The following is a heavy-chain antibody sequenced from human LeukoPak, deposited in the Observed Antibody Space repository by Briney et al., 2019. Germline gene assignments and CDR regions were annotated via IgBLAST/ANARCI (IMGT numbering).Heavy chain of an antibody. CDR1: GGSISSYY. CDR3: ARLIPAYSSGWDLFDY. V-gene: IGHV4-4*07. J-gene: IGHJ4*02. D-gene: IGHD6-19*01. CDR2: IYTSGST. Sequence: SETLSLTYTVSGGSISSYYWSWIRQPAGKGLEWIGRIYTSGSTNYNPSLKSRVTMSVDTSKNQFSLKLSSVTAADTAVYYCARLIPAYSSGWDLFDYWGQGTLVTVSS.